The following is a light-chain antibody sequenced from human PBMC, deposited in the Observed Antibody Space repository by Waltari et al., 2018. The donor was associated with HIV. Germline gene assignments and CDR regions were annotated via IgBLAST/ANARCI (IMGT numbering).Light chain of an antibody. CDR1: SSNIGRNT. CDR2: SNN. V-gene: IGLV1-44*01. J-gene: IGLJ3*02. Sequence: QSVLTQPPSASGTPGQRVTISCSGSSSNIGRNTGNWYQQLPGTAPKLLIYSNNQRPSGVPDRFSGSKSGTSASLTISGLQSEDEADYYCAAWDDSLAWVFGGGTKLTVL. CDR3: AAWDDSLAWV.